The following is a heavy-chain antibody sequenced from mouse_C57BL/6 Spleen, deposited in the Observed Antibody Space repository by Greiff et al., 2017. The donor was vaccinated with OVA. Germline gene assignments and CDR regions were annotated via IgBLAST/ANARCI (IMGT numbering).Heavy chain of an antibody. V-gene: IGHV5-9*01. CDR3: ARHDGYYEAWFAY. D-gene: IGHD2-3*01. Sequence: DVKLVESGGGLVKPGGSLKLSCAASGFTFSSYTMSWVRQTPEKRLEWVATISGGGGNTYYPDSVKGRFTISRDNAKNTLYLQMSSLRSEDTALYYCARHDGYYEAWFAYWGQGTLVTVSA. CDR2: ISGGGGNT. CDR1: GFTFSSYT. J-gene: IGHJ3*01.